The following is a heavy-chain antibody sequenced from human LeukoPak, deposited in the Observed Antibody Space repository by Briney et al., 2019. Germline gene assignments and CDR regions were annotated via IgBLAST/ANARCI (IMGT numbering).Heavy chain of an antibody. V-gene: IGHV3-48*02. D-gene: IGHD3-22*01. CDR1: VYTFSSHS. J-gene: IGHJ4*02. Sequence: PGGSLRLSCAASVYTFSSHSMNWVRQAPGKGLEWVSYISSSSRTIYYAVSVKGRFTITRDNAKNSLYLQMNSLRDEDTAVYYCERDSYDSSGYYPAMYYFDYWGQGTLATVSS. CDR3: ERDSYDSSGYYPAMYYFDY. CDR2: ISSSSRTI.